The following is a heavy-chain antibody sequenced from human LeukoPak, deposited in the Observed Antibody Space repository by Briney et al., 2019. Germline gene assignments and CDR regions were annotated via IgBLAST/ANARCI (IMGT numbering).Heavy chain of an antibody. V-gene: IGHV4-39*01. CDR1: GGSISSSSYY. CDR3: ARHNYDFWSGYYTLYYFDY. Sequence: SETLSLTCTVSGGSISSSSYYWGRIRQPPGKGLEWIGSIYYSGSTYYNPSLKSRVTISVDTSKNQFSPKLSSVTAADTAVYYCARHNYDFWSGYYTLYYFDYWGQGTLVTVSS. J-gene: IGHJ4*02. CDR2: IYYSGST. D-gene: IGHD3-3*01.